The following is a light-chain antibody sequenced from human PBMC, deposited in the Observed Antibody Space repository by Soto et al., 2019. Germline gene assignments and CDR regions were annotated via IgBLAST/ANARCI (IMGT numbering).Light chain of an antibody. Sequence: DIQMTQSPSTLSASVGDTVTITCRASQSISSWLAWYQQKPGKAPKLLIYKASSLESGVPSSFSGSESGTEFTLTISSLQPDDFATYYCQQYNSYPWKFGQGTKVDIK. J-gene: IGKJ1*01. V-gene: IGKV1-5*03. CDR2: KAS. CDR1: QSISSW. CDR3: QQYNSYPWK.